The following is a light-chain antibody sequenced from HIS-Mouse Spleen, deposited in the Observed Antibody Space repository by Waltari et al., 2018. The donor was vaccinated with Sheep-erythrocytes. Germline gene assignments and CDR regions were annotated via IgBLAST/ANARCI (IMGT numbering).Light chain of an antibody. Sequence: SYELTQPPSVSVSPGQTASITCSGDKLGDKYACWYQQKPGQSPVLVIYQDSKRPSGIPERFSGSNSRNTATLTISATQAMDAADYYCQACDSCIYVFGTGTKVTVL. CDR3: QACDSCIYV. V-gene: IGLV3-1*01. CDR1: KLGDKY. J-gene: IGLJ1*01. CDR2: QDS.